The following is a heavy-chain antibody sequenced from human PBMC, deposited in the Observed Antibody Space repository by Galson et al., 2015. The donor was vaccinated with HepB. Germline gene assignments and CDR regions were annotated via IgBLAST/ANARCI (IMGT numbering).Heavy chain of an antibody. D-gene: IGHD3-22*01. J-gene: IGHJ3*02. Sequence: CAISGDSVSSNSAAWNWIRQSPSRGLEWLGRTYYRSKWSNEYAVSVKSRITINPDTSKNQFSLQLNSVAPEDTAVYYCARENRRTMNAFDIWGQGTMVTVSS. CDR1: GDSVSSNSAA. CDR2: TYYRSKWSN. V-gene: IGHV6-1*01. CDR3: ARENRRTMNAFDI.